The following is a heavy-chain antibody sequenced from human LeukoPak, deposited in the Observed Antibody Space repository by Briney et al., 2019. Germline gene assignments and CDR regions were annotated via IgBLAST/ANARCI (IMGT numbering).Heavy chain of an antibody. CDR2: INTGGDNT. CDR3: AKPPPSLASGTHIDY. CDR1: GFTFSNYA. D-gene: IGHD1-26*01. Sequence: SGGSLRLSCAASGFTFSNYAMSWVRQAPGKGLEWVSGINTGGDNTYYADSVRGRFTISRDNFKNTLYLQVNTLRAEDTAVYYCAKPPPSLASGTHIDYWGQGTLVTVSS. V-gene: IGHV3-23*01. J-gene: IGHJ4*02.